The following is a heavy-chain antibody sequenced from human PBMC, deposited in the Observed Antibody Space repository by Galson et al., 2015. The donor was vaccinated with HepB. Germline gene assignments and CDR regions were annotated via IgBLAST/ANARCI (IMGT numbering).Heavy chain of an antibody. CDR2: INPNSGGT. CDR3: AREPLPSITMVRGVIAYYYGMDV. CDR1: GYTFTGYY. D-gene: IGHD3-10*01. J-gene: IGHJ6*02. V-gene: IGHV1-2*04. Sequence: SVKVSCKASGYTFTGYYMHWVRQAPGQGPEWMGWINPNSGGTNYAQEFQGWVTMTRDTSISTAYMELSRLRSDDTAVYYRAREPLPSITMVRGVIAYYYGMDVWDQGTTVTVSS.